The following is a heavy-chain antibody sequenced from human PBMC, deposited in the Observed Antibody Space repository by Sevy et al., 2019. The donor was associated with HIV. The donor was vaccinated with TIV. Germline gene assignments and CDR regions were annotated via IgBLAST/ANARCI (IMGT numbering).Heavy chain of an antibody. J-gene: IGHJ6*02. CDR1: GYSFTSYW. Sequence: GESLKISCKGSGYSFTSYWIVWVRQMPGKGLEWMGIIYPGDSDTRYGPSFQGQVTISVDKSISTSYLQWSSLKASDTAMYYCAGGARGTLPSYYYYGMDVWGQGTTVTVSS. V-gene: IGHV5-51*01. CDR3: AGGARGTLPSYYYYGMDV. CDR2: IYPGDSDT.